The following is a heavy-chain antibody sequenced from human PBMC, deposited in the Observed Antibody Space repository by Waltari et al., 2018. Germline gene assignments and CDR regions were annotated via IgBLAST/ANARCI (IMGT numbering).Heavy chain of an antibody. CDR2: ISAYNCNT. CDR1: GYTFTSYG. Sequence: QVQLVQSGVEVKKPGASVKVSCKTSGYTFTSYGISWVRQAPGQGLEWMGWISAYNCNTNYAQKLQGRLTLTADTSSNTAYMELRTLKSDDSAVYSCARDSRRGYPSALDYWGQGTLVTVSS. D-gene: IGHD5-12*01. CDR3: ARDSRRGYPSALDY. V-gene: IGHV1-18*01. J-gene: IGHJ4*02.